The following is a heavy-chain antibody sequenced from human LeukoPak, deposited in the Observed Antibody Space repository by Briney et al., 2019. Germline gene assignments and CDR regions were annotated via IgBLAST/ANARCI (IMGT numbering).Heavy chain of an antibody. CDR3: AEDVWVTTGIDY. V-gene: IGHV3-30*18. J-gene: IGHJ4*02. CDR2: ISYDGSNK. Sequence: PGGSLRLSCAASGLTFSSYGMHWVRQAPGKGLEWVAVISYDGSNKHYADSVKGRFTISRDNSKNTLYLQMNSLRAEDTAVYYCAEDVWVTTGIDYWGQGTLVTVSS. D-gene: IGHD4-17*01. CDR1: GLTFSSYG.